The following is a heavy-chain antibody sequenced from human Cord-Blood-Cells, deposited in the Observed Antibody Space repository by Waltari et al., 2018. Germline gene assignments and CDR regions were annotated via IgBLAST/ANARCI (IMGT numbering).Heavy chain of an antibody. Sequence: QLQLQESGPGLVKPSETLSLTCTLSGGSISSSSYYWGWIRQPPGKGLEWIGSIYYSGSTYYNPSLKSRVTISVDTSKNQFSLKLSSVTAADTAVYYCARLLGVGDAFDIWGQGTMVTVSS. CDR3: ARLLGVGDAFDI. D-gene: IGHD3-3*01. J-gene: IGHJ3*02. CDR2: IYYSGST. V-gene: IGHV4-39*07. CDR1: GGSISSSSYY.